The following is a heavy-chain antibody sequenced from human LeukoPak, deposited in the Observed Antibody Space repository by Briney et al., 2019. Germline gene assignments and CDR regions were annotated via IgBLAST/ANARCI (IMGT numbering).Heavy chain of an antibody. J-gene: IGHJ4*02. Sequence: PGGSLRLSCAASGFTFSSYAMHWVRQAPGKGLEWVAVISYDGSNKYYADSVKGRFTISRDNSKNTLYLQMNSLRAEDTAVYYCARGRIAVAGTVAYWGQGTLVTVSS. CDR1: GFTFSSYA. V-gene: IGHV3-30-3*01. D-gene: IGHD6-19*01. CDR3: ARGRIAVAGTVAY. CDR2: ISYDGSNK.